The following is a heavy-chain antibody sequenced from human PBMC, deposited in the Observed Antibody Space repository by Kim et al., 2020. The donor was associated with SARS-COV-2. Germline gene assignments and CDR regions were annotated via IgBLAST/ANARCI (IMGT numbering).Heavy chain of an antibody. Sequence: RVTISVDTSKNQFSLKLSSVTAADTAVYYCARDGGYQLRALGYYYYGMDVWGQGTTVTVSS. CDR3: ARDGGYQLRALGYYYYGMDV. D-gene: IGHD2-2*01. V-gene: IGHV4-31*02. J-gene: IGHJ6*02.